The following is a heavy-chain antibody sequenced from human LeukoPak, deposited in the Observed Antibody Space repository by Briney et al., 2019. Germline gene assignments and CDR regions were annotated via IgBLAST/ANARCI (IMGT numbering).Heavy chain of an antibody. CDR3: AKELRYCSSTSCYGPRDY. CDR1: GFTSSSYA. V-gene: IGHV3-23*01. J-gene: IGHJ4*02. D-gene: IGHD2-2*01. Sequence: GGSLRLSCAASGFTSSSYAMSWVRQAPGKGLEWVSAISGSGGSTYYADSVKGRFTISRDNSKNTLYLQMNSLRAEDTAVYYCAKELRYCSSTSCYGPRDYWGQGTLVTVSS. CDR2: ISGSGGST.